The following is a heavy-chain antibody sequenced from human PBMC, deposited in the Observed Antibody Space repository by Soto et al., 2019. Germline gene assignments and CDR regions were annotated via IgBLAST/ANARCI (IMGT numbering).Heavy chain of an antibody. D-gene: IGHD1-7*01. V-gene: IGHV3-33*01. CDR2: IWYDGSNK. CDR1: GFTFSSYG. Sequence: QVQLVESGGGVVQPGRSLRLSCAASGFTFSSYGMHWVRQAPGKGLEWVAVIWYDGSNKYYADSVKGRFTISRDNSKNTLYLQMNSLRAEDMAVYYCARDTARITGTEDYYYGMDVWGQGTTVTVSS. CDR3: ARDTARITGTEDYYYGMDV. J-gene: IGHJ6*02.